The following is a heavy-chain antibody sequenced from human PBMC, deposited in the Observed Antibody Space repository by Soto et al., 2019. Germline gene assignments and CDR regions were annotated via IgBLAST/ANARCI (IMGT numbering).Heavy chain of an antibody. D-gene: IGHD3-10*01. Sequence: SETLSLTCTVSGGSISSGGCHWSWVRQHPGKGLEWIGYIYYSGNTYYNPSLKSRVTISVDTSKNQFSLKLSSVTAADTAVYYCARLWFGEYFFDYWGQGTLVTAPQ. J-gene: IGHJ4*02. V-gene: IGHV4-31*03. CDR1: GGSISSGGCH. CDR3: ARLWFGEYFFDY. CDR2: IYYSGNT.